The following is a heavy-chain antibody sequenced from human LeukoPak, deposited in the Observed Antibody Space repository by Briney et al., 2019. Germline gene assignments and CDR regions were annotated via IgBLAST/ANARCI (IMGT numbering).Heavy chain of an antibody. Sequence: ASVKASCKASGYTFTGYYMHWVRQAPGQGLEWMGWINPNSGGTNYAQKFQGWVTMTRDTSISTAYMELSRQRSDDTAVYYCARDIDGVPGNWFDPWGQGTLVTVSS. CDR1: GYTFTGYY. CDR3: ARDIDGVPGNWFDP. J-gene: IGHJ5*02. D-gene: IGHD1-14*01. V-gene: IGHV1-2*04. CDR2: INPNSGGT.